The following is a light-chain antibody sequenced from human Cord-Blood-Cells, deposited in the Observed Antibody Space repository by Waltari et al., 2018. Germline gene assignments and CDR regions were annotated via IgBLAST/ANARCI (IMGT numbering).Light chain of an antibody. CDR2: DVS. CDR1: SSDVGGYNY. CDR3: CSYAGSYTWV. V-gene: IGLV2-11*01. J-gene: IGLJ3*02. Sequence: QSALTQPRSVSGSPGQAVTISCTGTSSDVGGYNYVHWYQQHPGKAPKLMIYDVSKRPSGVPDRFSGSKSGNTASLTISVLQADDEADYYCCSYAGSYTWVFGGGTKLTVL.